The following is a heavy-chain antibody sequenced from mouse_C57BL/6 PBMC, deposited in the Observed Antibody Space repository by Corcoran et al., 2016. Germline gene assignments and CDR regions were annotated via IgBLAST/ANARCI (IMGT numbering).Heavy chain of an antibody. J-gene: IGHJ3*01. Sequence: QIQLVQSGPELKKPGETVKISCKASGYTFTTYGMSGVKQAPGKGLKWMGWINTYSGVPTYADDFKGRCAFSLETSASTAYLQINNRKNEDTATDFCARWDSSAWFAYWGQGTLVTVSA. CDR1: GYTFTTYG. V-gene: IGHV9-3*01. CDR2: INTYSGVP. CDR3: ARWDSSAWFAY. D-gene: IGHD3-2*02.